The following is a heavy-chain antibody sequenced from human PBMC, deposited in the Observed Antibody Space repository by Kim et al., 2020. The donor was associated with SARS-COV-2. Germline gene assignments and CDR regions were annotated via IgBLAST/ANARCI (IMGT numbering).Heavy chain of an antibody. CDR1: GGSFSGYY. J-gene: IGHJ4*02. V-gene: IGHV4-34*01. D-gene: IGHD4-17*01. CDR3: ARIPYTVPTPYFDY. CDR2: INHSGST. Sequence: SETLSLTCAVYGGSFSGYYWTWIRQPPGMGLEWIGEINHSGSTNYKPSLKSRVTISVDTSMNQFSLKLSSVTAADTAVYYCARIPYTVPTPYFDYWGQGNLFSASS.